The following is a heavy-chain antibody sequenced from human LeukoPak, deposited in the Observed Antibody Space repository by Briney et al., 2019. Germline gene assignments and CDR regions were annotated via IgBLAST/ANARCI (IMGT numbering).Heavy chain of an antibody. CDR1: GYTFTSYD. Sequence: ASVKVSCKASGYTFTSYDINWVRQATGQGLEWMGWMNPNSGNTGYAQKFQGRVTVTRNTSISTAYMELSSLRSEDTAVYYCARVPQTYYYYGMDVWGQGTTVTVSS. CDR2: MNPNSGNT. V-gene: IGHV1-8*01. J-gene: IGHJ6*02. CDR3: ARVPQTYYYYGMDV.